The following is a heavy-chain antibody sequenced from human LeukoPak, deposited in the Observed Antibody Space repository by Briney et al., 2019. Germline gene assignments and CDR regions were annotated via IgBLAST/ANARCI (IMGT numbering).Heavy chain of an antibody. V-gene: IGHV1-24*01. CDR3: ARDEMLGSSVWGVDYYYYMDV. D-gene: IGHD6-13*01. Sequence: ASVKVSCKVSGYTLTELSMHWVRQAPGKGLEWMGGFDPEDGETIYAQKFQGRVTMTEDTSTDTAYMELSSLRSDDTAVYYCARDEMLGSSVWGVDYYYYMDVWGKGTTVTISS. CDR1: GYTLTELS. J-gene: IGHJ6*03. CDR2: FDPEDGET.